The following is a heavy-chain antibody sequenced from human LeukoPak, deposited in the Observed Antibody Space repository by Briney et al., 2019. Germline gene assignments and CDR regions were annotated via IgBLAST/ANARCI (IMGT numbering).Heavy chain of an antibody. Sequence: ASVKVSCKASGYTFTGYYMHWVRQAPGQGLEWMGWINPNSGGTNYAQKFQGRVTMTRDTSISTAYMELSRLRSDDTAVYCCARLKYCGGDCYPDYWGQGTLVTVSS. CDR2: INPNSGGT. CDR1: GYTFTGYY. J-gene: IGHJ4*02. CDR3: ARLKYCGGDCYPDY. D-gene: IGHD2-21*01. V-gene: IGHV1-2*02.